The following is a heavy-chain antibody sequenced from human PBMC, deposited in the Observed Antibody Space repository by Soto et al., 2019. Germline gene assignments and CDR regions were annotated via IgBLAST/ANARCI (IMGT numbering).Heavy chain of an antibody. J-gene: IGHJ4*02. V-gene: IGHV1-69*13. CDR3: ARDLYSSSSIWGFDY. CDR2: FIPIFGTA. Sequence: SVKVSCKASGGTFSSYGISWVRQAPGQGLQWMGGFIPIFGTADYAQKFQGRLTITADESTSTAYMELRSLRSEDTAVYYCARDLYSSSSIWGFDYWGQGTLVTVYS. D-gene: IGHD6-6*01. CDR1: GGTFSSYG.